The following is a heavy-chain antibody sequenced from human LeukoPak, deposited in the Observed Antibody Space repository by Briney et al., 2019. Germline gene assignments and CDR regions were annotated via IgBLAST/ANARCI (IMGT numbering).Heavy chain of an antibody. Sequence: GGSLRLSCAASGFTFSSYAMSWVRQAPGKGLEWVSAISGSGGSTYYADSVKGRFTISRDNSKNTLYLQMNSLRAEDTAVYYCAKDSDGYCSGGSCYFIEGSWGQGTLVTVSS. CDR2: ISGSGGST. D-gene: IGHD2-15*01. J-gene: IGHJ5*02. V-gene: IGHV3-23*01. CDR1: GFTFSSYA. CDR3: AKDSDGYCSGGSCYFIEGS.